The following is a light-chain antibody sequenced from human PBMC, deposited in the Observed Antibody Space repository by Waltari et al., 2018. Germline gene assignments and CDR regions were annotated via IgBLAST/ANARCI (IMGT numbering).Light chain of an antibody. CDR1: QSLPSIY. CDR2: GAS. J-gene: IGKJ1*01. Sequence: EIVMTQSPVTLSLSPGERATLSCRASQSLPSIYISWYQQKPGQAPRLLIYGASARATGIPVRFSGGGSGTDCSLTSSSLQPEDFAIYFCQQEHKFPPTFGQGTKVEIK. CDR3: QQEHKFPPT. V-gene: IGKV3D-7*01.